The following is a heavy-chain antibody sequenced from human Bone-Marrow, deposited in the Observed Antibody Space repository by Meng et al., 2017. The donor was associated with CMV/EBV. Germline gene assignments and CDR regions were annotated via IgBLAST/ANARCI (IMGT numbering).Heavy chain of an antibody. CDR1: GFTFSSYG. D-gene: IGHD1-1*01. Sequence: GGSLRLSCAASGFTFSSYGMHWVRQAPGKGLEWVAFIRYDGSNKYYADSVKGRFTICRDNSKNTLYLQMNSLRAEDTAVYYCAKMPGTTGRGYYYYGMDVWGQGTTVTVSS. CDR2: IRYDGSNK. V-gene: IGHV3-30*02. J-gene: IGHJ6*02. CDR3: AKMPGTTGRGYYYYGMDV.